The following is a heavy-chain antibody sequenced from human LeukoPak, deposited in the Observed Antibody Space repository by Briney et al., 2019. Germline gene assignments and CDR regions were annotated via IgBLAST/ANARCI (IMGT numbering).Heavy chain of an antibody. CDR3: ARAGITMIVVVYFDY. V-gene: IGHV3-30-3*01. Sequence: PGGSLRLSCAASGFTFSSYAMHWVRQAPGKGLEWVAVISYDGSNKYYADSVKGRFTISRDNSKNTLYLQMNSLRAEDTAVYYCARAGITMIVVVYFDYWGQGTLVTVSS. J-gene: IGHJ4*02. D-gene: IGHD3-22*01. CDR2: ISYDGSNK. CDR1: GFTFSSYA.